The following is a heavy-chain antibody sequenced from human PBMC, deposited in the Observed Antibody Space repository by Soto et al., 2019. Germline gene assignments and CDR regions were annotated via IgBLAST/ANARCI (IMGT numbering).Heavy chain of an antibody. J-gene: IGHJ5*02. V-gene: IGHV3-30*18. CDR3: AKDRSGSGSPDNWFDP. CDR1: GFTFSSYG. Sequence: GGSLRLSCAASGFTFSSYGMHLVRQAPGKGLECVAVISYDGSNKYYADSVKGRFTISRDNSKNTLHLQMNSLRAEDTAVYYCAKDRSGSGSPDNWFDPWGQGTLVTVSS. CDR2: ISYDGSNK. D-gene: IGHD3-10*01.